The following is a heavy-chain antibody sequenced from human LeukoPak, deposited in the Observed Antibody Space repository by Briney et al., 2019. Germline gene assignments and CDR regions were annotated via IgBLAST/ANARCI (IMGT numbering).Heavy chain of an antibody. J-gene: IGHJ4*02. CDR3: ARGLGTYDSSELTWPMISF. CDR2: MNPNSGDT. D-gene: IGHD3-22*01. CDR1: GYTFTGYY. Sequence: EASVKVSCKASGYTFTGYYMHWVRQAPGQGLEWMGWMNPNSGDTAYAQKFQGRITMTRSASISTAYMELSSLRSEDTAVYYCARGLGTYDSSELTWPMISFWGQGTVVTVSS. V-gene: IGHV1-8*02.